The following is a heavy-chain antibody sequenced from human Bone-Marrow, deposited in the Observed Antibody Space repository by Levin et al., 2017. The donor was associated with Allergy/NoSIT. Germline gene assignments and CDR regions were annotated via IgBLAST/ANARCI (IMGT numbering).Heavy chain of an antibody. CDR3: ATSAGTGSNYYFDY. CDR1: GYTFIDYY. D-gene: IGHD1-1*01. V-gene: IGHV1-2*02. CDR2: INPNSGGT. J-gene: IGHJ4*02. Sequence: ASVKVSCKASGYTFIDYYMHWVRQAPGQGLEWMGWINPNSGGTNYAQKFQGRVTMTRDTSISSAYMDLSRLRSDDTAVYYCATSAGTGSNYYFDYWGQGTLVTVSS.